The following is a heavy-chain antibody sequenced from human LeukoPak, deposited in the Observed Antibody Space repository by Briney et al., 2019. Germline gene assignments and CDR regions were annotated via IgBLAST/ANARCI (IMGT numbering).Heavy chain of an antibody. Sequence: SETLSLTCAVYGGSVSGYYWSWIRQAPGKGLEWIGEINHSGSTNYNPSLKSRVTISVDTSKNQFSLKLSSVTAADTAVYYCARGVRSSGSRGIDYWGQGTLVTVSS. CDR1: GGSVSGYY. CDR3: ARGVRSSGSRGIDY. J-gene: IGHJ4*02. D-gene: IGHD6-25*01. V-gene: IGHV4-34*01. CDR2: INHSGST.